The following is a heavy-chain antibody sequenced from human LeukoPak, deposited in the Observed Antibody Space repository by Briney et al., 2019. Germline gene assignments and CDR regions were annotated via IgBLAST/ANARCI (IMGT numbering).Heavy chain of an antibody. Sequence: GESLKISCQGSGYSFTSYWIGWVRQMPGKGLEWMGIIYPGDSDTRYSPSFQGQVTISADKSISTAYLQWSSLKASDTAMYYCCSRPRRHNSIYYFDYWGQGTLVTVSS. CDR1: GYSFTSYW. CDR2: IYPGDSDT. CDR3: CSRPRRHNSIYYFDY. V-gene: IGHV5-51*01. D-gene: IGHD1-1*01. J-gene: IGHJ4*02.